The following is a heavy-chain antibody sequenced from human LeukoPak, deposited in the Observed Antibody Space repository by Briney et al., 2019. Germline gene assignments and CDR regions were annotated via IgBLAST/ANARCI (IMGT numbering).Heavy chain of an antibody. J-gene: IGHJ4*02. Sequence: GGSLRLSCAASGFTFSTSWMSWVRQAPWKGLEWVATINQDESKTYYVDSVRGRFTISRDNAKNSLYLQMNSLRADDTAVYFCAREYSSSARDYWGQGTLVTVSS. D-gene: IGHD6-6*01. CDR2: INQDESKT. V-gene: IGHV3-7*05. CDR3: AREYSSSARDY. CDR1: GFTFSTSW.